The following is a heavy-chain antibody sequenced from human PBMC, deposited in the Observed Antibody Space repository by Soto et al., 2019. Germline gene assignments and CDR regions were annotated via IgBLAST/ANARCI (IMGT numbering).Heavy chain of an antibody. J-gene: IGHJ6*02. CDR1: GGTFANFI. D-gene: IGHD6-6*01. CDR3: ARNGTYSSSLSQYSGMDV. V-gene: IGHV1-69*13. Sequence: ASVKVSCKASGGTFANFIMNWVRQTPGQGLEWMGGIVPMFGTATYAEKFKGRVTISATGSTSTAYMELTSLRSEDTAVYYCARNGTYSSSLSQYSGMDVWGQGTTVTVSS. CDR2: IVPMFGTA.